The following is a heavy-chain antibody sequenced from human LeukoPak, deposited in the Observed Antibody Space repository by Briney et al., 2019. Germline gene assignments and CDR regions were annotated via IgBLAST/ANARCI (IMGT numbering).Heavy chain of an antibody. CDR3: ACYGDYFDY. CDR1: GFTVSSSY. V-gene: IGHV3-66*01. Sequence: PGGSLRLSCAPSGFTVSSSYMTWVRQAPGKGLEWVSLIYSGGSTYYADSVKGRFTISRDKSKNTLYLQMNSLRAEDTAVYYCACYGDYFDYWGQGTLVTVSS. J-gene: IGHJ4*02. CDR2: IYSGGST. D-gene: IGHD4-17*01.